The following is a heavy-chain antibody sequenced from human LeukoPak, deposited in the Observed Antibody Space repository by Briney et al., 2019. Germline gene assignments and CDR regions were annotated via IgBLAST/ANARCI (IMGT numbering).Heavy chain of an antibody. CDR1: GGSFSGYY. CDR2: INHSGST. CDR3: ARGYVGPLPRNYYYYGMDV. Sequence: SETLSLTCAVYGGSFSGYYWSWIRQPPGKGLERIGEINHSGSTNYNPSLKSRVTISVDTSKNQFSLKLSSVTAADTAVYYCARGYVGPLPRNYYYYGMDVWGKGTTVTVSS. V-gene: IGHV4-34*01. D-gene: IGHD1-26*01. J-gene: IGHJ6*04.